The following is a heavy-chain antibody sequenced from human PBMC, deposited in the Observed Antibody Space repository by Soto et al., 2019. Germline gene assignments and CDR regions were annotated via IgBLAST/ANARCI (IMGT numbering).Heavy chain of an antibody. Sequence: TLSLTCTVSGGSISSGGYYWSWIRQHPGKGLEWIGYIYYSGSTYYNPSLKSRVTISVDTSKNQFSLKLSSVTAADTAVYYCARDRPYYYGSGYGMDVWGQGTTVTVSS. V-gene: IGHV4-31*03. CDR3: ARDRPYYYGSGYGMDV. CDR2: IYYSGST. D-gene: IGHD3-10*01. J-gene: IGHJ6*02. CDR1: GGSISSGGYY.